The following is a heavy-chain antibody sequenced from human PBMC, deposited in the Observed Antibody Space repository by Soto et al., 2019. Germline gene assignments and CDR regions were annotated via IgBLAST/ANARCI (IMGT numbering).Heavy chain of an antibody. CDR2: IWYDGSDK. D-gene: IGHD5-18*01. Sequence: GGSLRLSCAASGFTFSSYGMHWVRQAPGKGLEWVAVIWYDGSDKYYADSVKGRFTISRDNSKNTLYLQMNSLRAEDTAVYYCALSGYSYDFDLRGKGTWVTSPQ. J-gene: IGHJ4*02. CDR3: ALSGYSYDFDL. CDR1: GFTFSSYG. V-gene: IGHV3-33*08.